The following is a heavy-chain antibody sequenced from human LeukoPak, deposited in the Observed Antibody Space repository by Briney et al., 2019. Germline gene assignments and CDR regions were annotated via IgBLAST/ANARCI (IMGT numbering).Heavy chain of an antibody. CDR1: GYAFTSYA. CDR3: ARVGDYYYGMDV. V-gene: IGHV1-3*01. J-gene: IGHJ6*02. Sequence: ASVKVSCTASGYAFTSYAVHWVRQAPGQRLEWMGWINVGNDNTKYSQKFQGRVTITRDTSASTVYMELRSLRSDDTAVYYCARVGDYYYGMDVWGQGTTVTVSS. CDR2: INVGNDNT.